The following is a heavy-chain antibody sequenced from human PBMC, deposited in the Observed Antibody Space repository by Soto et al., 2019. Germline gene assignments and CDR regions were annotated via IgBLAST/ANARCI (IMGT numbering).Heavy chain of an antibody. Sequence: SETLSLTCTVSGGSISSYYWTWIRQPPGKGLEWIGFMYNSGSTHYNPSLKSRVTISLDTSKNQFSLNLRSVTAADTAVYYCARHPDYDILTGFDYWGQGTLVTVSS. J-gene: IGHJ4*02. V-gene: IGHV4-59*08. CDR1: GGSISSYY. D-gene: IGHD3-9*01. CDR3: ARHPDYDILTGFDY. CDR2: MYNSGST.